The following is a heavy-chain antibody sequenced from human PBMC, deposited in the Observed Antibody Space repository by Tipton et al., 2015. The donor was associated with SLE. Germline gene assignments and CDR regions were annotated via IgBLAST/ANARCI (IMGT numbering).Heavy chain of an antibody. CDR2: IIPIFGTA. J-gene: IGHJ4*02. CDR3: VLSSVAATQAY. D-gene: IGHD6-13*01. Sequence: QSGAEVKKPGSSVKVSCKASGGTFSSYAISWVRQAPGQGLEWMGGIIPIFGTANYAQKFQGRVTMTRDTSTSTVYMELRSLRSDDTAVYYCVLSSVAATQAYWGQGTLVTVSS. V-gene: IGHV1-69*05. CDR1: GGTFSSYA.